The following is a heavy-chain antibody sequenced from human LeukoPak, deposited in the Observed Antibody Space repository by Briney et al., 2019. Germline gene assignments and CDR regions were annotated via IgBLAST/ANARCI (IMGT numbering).Heavy chain of an antibody. Sequence: GRSLRLSCAASGFTFSSYAVHWVRQAPGKGLEWVAVISYDGSNKYYADSVKGRFTISRDNSKNTLYLQMNSLRAEDTAVYYCASRVAATLYGMDVWGQGTTVTVSS. D-gene: IGHD2-15*01. V-gene: IGHV3-30-3*01. J-gene: IGHJ6*02. CDR3: ASRVAATLYGMDV. CDR2: ISYDGSNK. CDR1: GFTFSSYA.